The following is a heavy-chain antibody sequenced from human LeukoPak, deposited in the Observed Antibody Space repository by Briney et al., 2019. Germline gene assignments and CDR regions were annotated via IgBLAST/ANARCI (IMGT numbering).Heavy chain of an antibody. CDR1: GYTFTGYY. Sequence: GASVKVSCKASGYTFTGYYMHWVRQAPGQRLEWMGWINPNSGGTNYAQKFQGRVTMTRDTSISTAYMELRRLRSDDTAVYYCAASPRGVVTASDWGQGTLVTVSS. J-gene: IGHJ4*02. V-gene: IGHV1-2*02. CDR2: INPNSGGT. D-gene: IGHD2-21*02. CDR3: AASPRGVVTASD.